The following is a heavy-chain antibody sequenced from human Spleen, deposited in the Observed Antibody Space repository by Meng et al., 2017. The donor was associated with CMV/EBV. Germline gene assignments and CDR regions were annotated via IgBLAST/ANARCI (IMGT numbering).Heavy chain of an antibody. D-gene: IGHD4-17*01. CDR3: AREGTTVTSN. Sequence: QVQLQESGPGLVKPSQTLSLTCTVSGGSISSGTYYWGWIRQLPGKGLEWIAYIHYSGSTYYSPSLKSRVTISVDTSKNQFSLKLSSVTAADTAVYYCAREGTTVTSNWGQGTLVTVSS. J-gene: IGHJ4*02. CDR1: GGSISSGTYY. V-gene: IGHV4-30-4*08. CDR2: IHYSGST.